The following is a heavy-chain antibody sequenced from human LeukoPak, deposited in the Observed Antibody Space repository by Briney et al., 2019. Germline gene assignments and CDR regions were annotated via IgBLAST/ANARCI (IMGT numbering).Heavy chain of an antibody. CDR1: GYTFTAYY. CDR2: INPNSGGT. D-gene: IGHD3-22*01. Sequence: GASVKVSCKASGYTFTAYYMHWVRQAPGQGLEWMGWINPNSGGTNYAQKFQGRVTMTRDTSISTAYMELSRLRSDDTAVYYCARDQPPPYYYDSSGYAFDIWGQGTMVTVSS. J-gene: IGHJ3*02. CDR3: ARDQPPPYYYDSSGYAFDI. V-gene: IGHV1-2*02.